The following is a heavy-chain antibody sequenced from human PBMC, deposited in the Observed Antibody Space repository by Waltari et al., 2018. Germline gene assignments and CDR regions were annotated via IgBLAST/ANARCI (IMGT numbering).Heavy chain of an antibody. CDR2: IYYSGST. J-gene: IGHJ3*02. V-gene: IGHV4-39*01. Sequence: QLQLQESGPGLVKPSETLSLTCTVSGGSISSSSYYWGWIRQPPGKGLEWIGRIYYSGSTYYNPSLKSRVTISVDTAKNQFSLKLSSVTAADTAVYYCARRIGYFDWLLSAAFDIWGQGTMVTVSS. D-gene: IGHD3-9*01. CDR1: GGSISSSSYY. CDR3: ARRIGYFDWLLSAAFDI.